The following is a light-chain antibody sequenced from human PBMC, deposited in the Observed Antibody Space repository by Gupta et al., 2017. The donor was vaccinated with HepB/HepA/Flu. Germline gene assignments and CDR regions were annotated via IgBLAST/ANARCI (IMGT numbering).Light chain of an antibody. J-gene: IGKJ4*02. CDR3: EHYCSSPPT. CDR2: ATS. Sequence: EVVLTQSPGTLSLSPGERATLSCRASRSLSSSSLAWYRQIPGQAPRLLIYATSNRAAGISDRFSGSGSGTDFTLTISRLEPEDFALYSCEHYCSSPPTFGRGTXVEI. CDR1: RSLSSSS. V-gene: IGKV3-20*01.